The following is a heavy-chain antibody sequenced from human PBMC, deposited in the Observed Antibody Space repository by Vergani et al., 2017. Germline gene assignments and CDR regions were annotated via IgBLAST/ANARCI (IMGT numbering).Heavy chain of an antibody. CDR3: ARLYERDSSGSKYFDY. D-gene: IGHD3-22*01. Sequence: EVQLVQSGAEVKKPGESLKISCQISGYSFTNYWIGWVRQMPGKGLEWMGIIHPADSDTRYSPSFQGQVTISVDKSISTAYLQRSRLGASKSTMYYFARLYERDSSGSKYFDYWGQGTLVTVSS. J-gene: IGHJ4*02. V-gene: IGHV5-51*01. CDR2: IHPADSDT. CDR1: GYSFTNYW.